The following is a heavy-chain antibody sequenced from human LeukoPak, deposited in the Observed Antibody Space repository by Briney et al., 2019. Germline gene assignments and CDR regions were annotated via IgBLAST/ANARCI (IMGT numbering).Heavy chain of an antibody. CDR2: GSYSGST. J-gene: IGHJ4*02. CDR1: GGSISSYY. V-gene: IGHV4-59*01. D-gene: IGHD1-26*01. CDR3: ARAYGSYSFDY. Sequence: SETLSLTCTVSGGSISSYYWNWIRQPPGKGLEWIGYGSYSGSTDYNPSLKSRVTISVDTSKNQFSLKLSSVPAADPAVYYCARAYGSYSFDYWGQGTLVTVSS.